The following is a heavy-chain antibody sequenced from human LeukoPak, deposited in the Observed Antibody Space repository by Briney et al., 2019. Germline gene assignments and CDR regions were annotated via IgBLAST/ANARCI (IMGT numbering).Heavy chain of an antibody. CDR3: AKAFAGASIDY. CDR1: GFTFNRYA. D-gene: IGHD3-16*01. CDR2: ISGSSDSI. J-gene: IGHJ4*02. V-gene: IGHV3-23*01. Sequence: HPGGSLRLSCVASGFTFNRYAMNWASQAPGKGLECVSSISGSSDSIHYADCVKGRFTISRDNYKNTLYLEMKSLRADDTAQYYCAKAFAGASIDYWGQGTRVTVSS.